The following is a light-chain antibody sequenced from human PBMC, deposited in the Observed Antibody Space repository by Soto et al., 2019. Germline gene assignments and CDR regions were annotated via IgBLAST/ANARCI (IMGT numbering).Light chain of an antibody. V-gene: IGKV3-20*01. CDR3: QHYGSSPGT. Sequence: EIALTQSPGPLSLSPGERATLSCRASQSVSSSYLAWYQQKPGQAPRLLIYGASSRATGIPDRFSGSGSGTDFTLTISRREPEDFAVYYCQHYGSSPGTFGQGTKVEIK. CDR2: GAS. CDR1: QSVSSSY. J-gene: IGKJ1*01.